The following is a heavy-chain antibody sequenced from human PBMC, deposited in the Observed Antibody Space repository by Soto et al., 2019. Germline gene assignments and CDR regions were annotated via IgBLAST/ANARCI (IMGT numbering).Heavy chain of an antibody. CDR2: IIPIFGTA. CDR1: GGTFSSYA. Sequence: SVKVSCKASGGTFSSYAMSSVRQAPGQGLEWMGGIIPIFGTANYAQKFQGRVTITADESTSTAYMELSSLRSEDTAVYYCATRLSMATGEYFQHWGQGTLVTVSS. D-gene: IGHD5-12*01. CDR3: ATRLSMATGEYFQH. J-gene: IGHJ1*01. V-gene: IGHV1-69*13.